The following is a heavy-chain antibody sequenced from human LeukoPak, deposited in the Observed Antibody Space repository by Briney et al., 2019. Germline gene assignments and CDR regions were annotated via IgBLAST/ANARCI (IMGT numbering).Heavy chain of an antibody. J-gene: IGHJ4*02. Sequence: PGGSLRLSCAASGFTFSSYSMNWVRQAPGKGLEWVSSISSSSSYIYYAASVKGRFTNSRDNVKNSLYLQMNSWGGDDTAVYYCARRVRATTKRGTFSVYWGEGTLVTVSS. CDR1: GFTFSSYS. CDR2: ISSSSSYI. CDR3: ARRVRATTKRGTFSVY. V-gene: IGHV3-21*01. D-gene: IGHD5-24*01.